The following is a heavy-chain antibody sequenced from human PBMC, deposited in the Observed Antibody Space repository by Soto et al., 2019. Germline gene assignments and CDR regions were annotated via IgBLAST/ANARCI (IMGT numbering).Heavy chain of an antibody. J-gene: IGHJ3*02. D-gene: IGHD3-9*01. CDR3: ATGVSVLRYFDWPDPAGSAFDI. CDR2: INAGNGNT. Sequence: GASVKVSCKASGYTFTSYAMHWVRQAPGQRLEWMGWINAGNGNTKYSQKFQGRVTITRDTSASTAYMELSSLRSEDTAVYYCATGVSVLRYFDWPDPAGSAFDIWGQGTMVTVSS. V-gene: IGHV1-3*01. CDR1: GYTFTSYA.